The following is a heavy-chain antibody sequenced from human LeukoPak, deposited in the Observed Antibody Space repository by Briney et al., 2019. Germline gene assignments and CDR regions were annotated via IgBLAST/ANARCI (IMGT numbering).Heavy chain of an antibody. V-gene: IGHV4-4*02. CDR3: ARAGEWWFGEVLGLYGMDV. D-gene: IGHD3-10*01. J-gene: IGHJ6*02. CDR2: IYDSCTT. Sequence: SETLSLTCAVSGGSISSSNWGRGVRQPSGEGLEWIGEIYDSCTTNSTPSLKRRVTISVDKSKNQFSLKLSSVTAADTAVYYCARAGEWWFGEVLGLYGMDVWGQGTTVTVSS. CDR1: GGSISSSNW.